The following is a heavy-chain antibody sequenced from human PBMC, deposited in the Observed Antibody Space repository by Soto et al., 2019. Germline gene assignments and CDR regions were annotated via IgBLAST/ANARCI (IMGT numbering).Heavy chain of an antibody. Sequence: QVQLVQSGAEVKKPGSSVKVSCKASGGTFSSYAISWVRQAPGQGLEWMGGIIPIFGTANYAQKFQGRVTITADESTSTAYMELSSLRSEDTAVYYCARHRREQLAAYYYYGMDVWGQGTTVTVSS. CDR3: ARHRREQLAAYYYYGMDV. CDR1: GGTFSSYA. V-gene: IGHV1-69*12. J-gene: IGHJ6*02. CDR2: IIPIFGTA. D-gene: IGHD6-13*01.